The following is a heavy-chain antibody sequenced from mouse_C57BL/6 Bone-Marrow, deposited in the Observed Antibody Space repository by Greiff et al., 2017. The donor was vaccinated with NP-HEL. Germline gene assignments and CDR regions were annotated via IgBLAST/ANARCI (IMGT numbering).Heavy chain of an antibody. D-gene: IGHD1-1*01. CDR3: ARRGFYYYGRHWYFDV. CDR1: GYTFTSYW. CDR2: IHPNSGST. V-gene: IGHV1-64*01. J-gene: IGHJ1*03. Sequence: VQLQQPGAELVKPGASVKLSCKASGYTFTSYWMHWVKQRPGQGLEWIGMIHPNSGSTNYNEKFKSKATLTVDKSSSTAYMQLSSLTSEDSAVYYCARRGFYYYGRHWYFDVWGTGTTVTVSS.